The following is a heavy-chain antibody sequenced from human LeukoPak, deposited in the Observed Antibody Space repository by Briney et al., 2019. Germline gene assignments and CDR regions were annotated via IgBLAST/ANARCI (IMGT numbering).Heavy chain of an antibody. CDR2: IYSGGST. V-gene: IGHV3-53*01. Sequence: GGSLRLSCAASGFTVSSNYMSWVRQAPGKGLEWVSGIYSGGSTYYADSVKGRFTISRDNSKNTLYLQMNSLRAEDTAVYYCARDPGSYYSDSSGYFDYWGQGTLVTVSS. CDR3: ARDPGSYYSDSSGYFDY. D-gene: IGHD3-22*01. CDR1: GFTVSSNY. J-gene: IGHJ4*02.